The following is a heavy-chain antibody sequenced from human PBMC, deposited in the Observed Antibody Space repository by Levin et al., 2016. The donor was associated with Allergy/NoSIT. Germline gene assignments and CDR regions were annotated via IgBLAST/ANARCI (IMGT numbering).Heavy chain of an antibody. D-gene: IGHD3-22*01. Sequence: VRQAPGKGLEWVSAISGSGDITYYADSVKGRFTISRDNSKNTLYLQMNSLRVEDTAVYYCAKGTDYYDWRQGIPWFDPWGQGTLVTVSS. J-gene: IGHJ5*02. CDR2: ISGSGDIT. CDR3: AKGTDYYDWRQGIPWFDP. V-gene: IGHV3-23*01.